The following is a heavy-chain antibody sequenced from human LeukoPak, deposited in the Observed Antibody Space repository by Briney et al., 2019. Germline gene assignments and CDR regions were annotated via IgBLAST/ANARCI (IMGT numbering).Heavy chain of an antibody. D-gene: IGHD5-24*01. CDR2: IYHSGST. V-gene: IGHV4-38-2*02. CDR3: ARQVRDGYKYVEALYFDY. Sequence: SETLSLTCTVSGYSISSGYYWGWIRQPPGKGLEWIGSIYHSGSTYYNPSLKSRVTISVDTSKNQFSLKLSSVTAADTAVYYCARQVRDGYKYVEALYFDYWGQGTLVTVSS. J-gene: IGHJ4*02. CDR1: GYSISSGYY.